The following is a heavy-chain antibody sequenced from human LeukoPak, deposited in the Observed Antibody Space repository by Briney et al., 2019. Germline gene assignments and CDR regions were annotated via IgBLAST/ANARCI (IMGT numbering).Heavy chain of an antibody. V-gene: IGHV1-69*13. Sequence: SVKVSCKASGGTFSSYSISWGRQAPGQGHEWMGGIVPIFGTANYAQKFQGRVTITADESTSTGYLEMSSLRSADTAVYYCASSKDYYDSSGFARTLDYWGQGTLVTVSS. CDR2: IVPIFGTA. CDR3: ASSKDYYDSSGFARTLDY. D-gene: IGHD3-22*01. J-gene: IGHJ4*02. CDR1: GGTFSSYS.